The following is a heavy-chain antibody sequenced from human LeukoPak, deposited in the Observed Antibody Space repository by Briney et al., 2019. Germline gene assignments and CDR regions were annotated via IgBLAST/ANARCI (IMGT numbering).Heavy chain of an antibody. Sequence: GGSLRLSCAASGFTFSSYWMSWVRQAPGKGLEWVANIKQDGSEKYYVDSVKGRFTISRDNAKNSLYLQMNSLRAEDTAVYYCAREGVLDYDFWSDYYFDYWGQGTLVTVSS. V-gene: IGHV3-7*01. CDR1: GFTFSSYW. J-gene: IGHJ4*02. D-gene: IGHD3-3*01. CDR2: IKQDGSEK. CDR3: AREGVLDYDFWSDYYFDY.